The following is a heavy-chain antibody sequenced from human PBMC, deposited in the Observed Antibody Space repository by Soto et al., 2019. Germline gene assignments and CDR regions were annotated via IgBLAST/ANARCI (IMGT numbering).Heavy chain of an antibody. J-gene: IGHJ6*02. CDR3: AHSATYYFRHIFSMDV. V-gene: IGHV2-5*01. Sequence: QITLKESGPTLVKPTQTLTLTCTFSGFSLSTSGVGVGWIRQPPGKALEWLALIYWNDDKRYSPSLKSRLTITKDTSKNQVVLTLTTMDPVDTATYYGAHSATYYFRHIFSMDVCGQGTTVTVSS. D-gene: IGHD3-10*01. CDR1: GFSLSTSGVG. CDR2: IYWNDDK.